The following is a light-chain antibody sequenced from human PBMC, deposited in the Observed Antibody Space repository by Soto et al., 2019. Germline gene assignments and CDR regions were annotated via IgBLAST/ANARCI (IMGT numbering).Light chain of an antibody. CDR3: QNYNSAPIGIT. V-gene: IGKV1-27*01. CDR2: AAS. CDR1: QDISDY. J-gene: IGKJ3*01. Sequence: DIQMTQSPSSLSASVGDRVTITCRASQDISDYVAWYQQKPGKVPKLLIYAASTLQSGVPSRFSGSGSGTDFTLTISSLQPEDVATYYCQNYNSAPIGITLGPGTKVDIK.